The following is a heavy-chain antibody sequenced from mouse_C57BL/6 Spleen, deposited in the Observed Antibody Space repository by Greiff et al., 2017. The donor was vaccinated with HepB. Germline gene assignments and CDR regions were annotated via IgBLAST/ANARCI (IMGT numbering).Heavy chain of an antibody. J-gene: IGHJ3*01. V-gene: IGHV5-4*01. Sequence: EAQVVESGGGLVKPGGSLKLSCAASGFTFSSYAMSWVRQTPEKRLEWVATISDGGSYTYYPDNVKGRFTISRDNAKNNLYLQMSHLKSEDTAMYYCARDREGLRQGAWFAYWGQGTLVTVSA. CDR1: GFTFSSYA. CDR2: ISDGGSYT. CDR3: ARDREGLRQGAWFAY. D-gene: IGHD2-4*01.